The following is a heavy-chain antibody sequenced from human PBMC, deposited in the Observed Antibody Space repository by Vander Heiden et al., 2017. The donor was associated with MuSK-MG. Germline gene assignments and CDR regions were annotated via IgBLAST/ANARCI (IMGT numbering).Heavy chain of an antibody. CDR3: ARDRGSDWYGIDY. Sequence: VQLVESGGGLVQPGGSLTLSCAASGFTFSTYTMNWVCQAPGKGLEWLSYISDSSTTIYYADSVKGRFTISRDNAKKSLYLQMNSLRAEDTAVYYCARDRGSDWYGIDYWGQGTLVTVSS. CDR2: ISDSSTTI. CDR1: GFTFSTYT. V-gene: IGHV3-48*01. J-gene: IGHJ4*02. D-gene: IGHD6-13*01.